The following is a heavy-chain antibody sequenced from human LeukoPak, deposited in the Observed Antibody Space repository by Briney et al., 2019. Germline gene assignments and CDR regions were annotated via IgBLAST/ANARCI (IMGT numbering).Heavy chain of an antibody. CDR3: ARDGPIVVVPAAPMYYFDY. D-gene: IGHD2-2*01. CDR1: GFTFSSYG. J-gene: IGHJ4*02. V-gene: IGHV3-30*02. Sequence: PGGSLRLSCAASGFTFSSYGMHWVRQAPGKGLEWVAFIRYDGSNKYYADSVKGRFTISRDNSKNTLYLQMNSLRAEDTAVYYCARDGPIVVVPAAPMYYFDYWGQGTLVTVSS. CDR2: IRYDGSNK.